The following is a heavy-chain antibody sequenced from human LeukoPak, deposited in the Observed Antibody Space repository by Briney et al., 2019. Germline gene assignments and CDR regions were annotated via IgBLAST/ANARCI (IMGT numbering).Heavy chain of an antibody. CDR1: GYTFTSYA. J-gene: IGHJ6*02. Sequence: ASVKVSCKASGYTFTSYAMHWVRQAPGQRLEWMGWINAGNGNTKYSQKFQGRVTITRDTSASTAYMELSSLRSEDTAVYYCARDPAIYYGSGSHGLMDVWGQGTTVTVSS. CDR2: INAGNGNT. CDR3: ARDPAIYYGSGSHGLMDV. D-gene: IGHD3-10*01. V-gene: IGHV1-3*01.